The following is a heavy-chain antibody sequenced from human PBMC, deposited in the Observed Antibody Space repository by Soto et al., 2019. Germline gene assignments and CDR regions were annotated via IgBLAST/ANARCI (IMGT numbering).Heavy chain of an antibody. CDR3: VMVDNYVTPTPQDV. D-gene: IGHD3-16*01. CDR1: GYIFVNYG. Sequence: QVQLVQSGDEVKKPGASVKVSCKASGYIFVNYGIAWVRQAPGQGLEWMGWISPYTGNTHSATKVQGRLTMTTDTSPSTAYMDLGSLTSDDTAVYYCVMVDNYVTPTPQDVWGHGTTVTVSS. J-gene: IGHJ6*02. V-gene: IGHV1-18*01. CDR2: ISPYTGNT.